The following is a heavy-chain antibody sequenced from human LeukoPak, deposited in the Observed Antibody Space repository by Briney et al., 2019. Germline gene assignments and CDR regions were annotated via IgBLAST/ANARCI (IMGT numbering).Heavy chain of an antibody. J-gene: IGHJ4*02. D-gene: IGHD2/OR15-2a*01. Sequence: ASVKVSCKASGYTFTGYYMHWVRQAPGQGLEWMGWINPNSGGTNYAQKFQGRVTMTRDTSISTAYMELSRLRSDDTAVYYCARVASVGLWGAFDYWGQGTLVTVSS. CDR3: ARVASVGLWGAFDY. V-gene: IGHV1-2*02. CDR1: GYTFTGYY. CDR2: INPNSGGT.